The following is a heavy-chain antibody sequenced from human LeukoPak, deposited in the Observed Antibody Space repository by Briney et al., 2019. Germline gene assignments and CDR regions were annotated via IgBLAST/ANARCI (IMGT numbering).Heavy chain of an antibody. Sequence: SVKVSCKASGGTFSSYAISWVRQAPGQGLEWMGGIIPIFATANYAQRFQGRVTITADESTSTAYMELSSLRSEDTAVYYCWGGGWKKPFDYWGQGTLVTVSP. CDR3: WGGGWKKPFDY. J-gene: IGHJ4*02. V-gene: IGHV1-69*01. CDR2: IIPIFATA. D-gene: IGHD2-21*01. CDR1: GGTFSSYA.